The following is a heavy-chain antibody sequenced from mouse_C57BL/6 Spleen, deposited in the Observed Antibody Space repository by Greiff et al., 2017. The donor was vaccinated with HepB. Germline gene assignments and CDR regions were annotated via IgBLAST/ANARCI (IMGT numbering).Heavy chain of an antibody. D-gene: IGHD1-1*01. CDR3: AREGYYGSSYAWFAY. CDR2: IYPGSGST. J-gene: IGHJ3*01. Sequence: QVQLKQPGAELVKPGASVKMSCKASGYTFTSYWITWVKQRPGQGLEWIGDIYPGSGSTNYNEKFKSKATLTVDTSSSTAYMQLSSLTSEDSAVYYCAREGYYGSSYAWFAYWGQGTLVTVSA. V-gene: IGHV1-55*01. CDR1: GYTFTSYW.